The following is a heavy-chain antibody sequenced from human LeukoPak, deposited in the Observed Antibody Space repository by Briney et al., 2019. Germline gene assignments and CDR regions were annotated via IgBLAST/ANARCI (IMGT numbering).Heavy chain of an antibody. V-gene: IGHV3-23*01. CDR3: AKRGVVIRVILVGFHKEAYYFDS. D-gene: IGHD3-22*01. CDR2: MSDSGGRT. CDR1: GITLSNYG. Sequence: GGSLRLSCAVSGITLSNYGMSWVRQAPGKGLEWVAGMSDSGGRTNYADSEKGPFTISRDKPKNTLYLQMNSLRAEDTAVYFCAKRGVVIRVILVGFHKEAYYFDSWGQGALVTVSS. J-gene: IGHJ4*02.